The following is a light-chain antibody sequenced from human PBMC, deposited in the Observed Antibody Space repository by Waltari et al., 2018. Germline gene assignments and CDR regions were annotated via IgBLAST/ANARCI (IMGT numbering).Light chain of an antibody. CDR1: QGISSY. Sequence: DIQLTQSPSFLSASVGDKVTITCRASQGISSYLAWYQQKPGKAPKLLIYAASTLQSGVPSRFSGSGSGTEFTLTISSLQPEDCATYYCQQLNSYPLVTFGQGTKLKIK. J-gene: IGKJ2*01. V-gene: IGKV1-9*01. CDR2: AAS. CDR3: QQLNSYPLVT.